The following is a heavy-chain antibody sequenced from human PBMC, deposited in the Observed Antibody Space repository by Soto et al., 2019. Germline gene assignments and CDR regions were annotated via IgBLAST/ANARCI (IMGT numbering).Heavy chain of an antibody. D-gene: IGHD3-9*01. V-gene: IGHV3-23*01. Sequence: EVQLLESGGGLVQPGGSLRLSCAASGFTFSSYAMSWVRQAPGKGLEWVSAISGSGGSTYYADSVQGRFTISRDNSKNTLYLQMNSLRAEDTAVDYCANDELRYFDWLLGRSNDAFDIWGQGTMVTVSS. CDR3: ANDELRYFDWLLGRSNDAFDI. CDR1: GFTFSSYA. J-gene: IGHJ3*02. CDR2: ISGSGGST.